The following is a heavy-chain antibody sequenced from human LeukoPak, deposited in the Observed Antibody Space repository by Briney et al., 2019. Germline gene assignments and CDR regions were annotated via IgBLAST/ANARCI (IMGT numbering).Heavy chain of an antibody. CDR2: IYYSGHS. CDR3: ARGNPHYRQGRGFFDS. Sequence: GSLRLSCAASGLTVSSNCMSWVRQAPGKGLEWIANIYYSGHSYYNLPLKSRVTISVDTSKFSLELTSVTAADTAIYYCARGNPHYRQGRGFFDSWGQGTLVTVSS. V-gene: IGHV4-4*02. D-gene: IGHD1-26*01. J-gene: IGHJ4*02. CDR1: GLTVSSNC.